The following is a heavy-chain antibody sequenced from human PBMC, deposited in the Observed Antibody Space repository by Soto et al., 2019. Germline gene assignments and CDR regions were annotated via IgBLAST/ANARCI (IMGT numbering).Heavy chain of an antibody. V-gene: IGHV1-46*01. CDR3: AREHESYIGCAKAYDI. CDR2: INPSGDVT. D-gene: IGHD3-16*01. CDR1: GYTFANYY. Sequence: ASVKVSCKASGYTFANYYIHWVRQAPAQGLEWVGLINPSGDVTRYAQRFQGRVTMTRYTSTSTVYMEIRSLTSGDTAVYSCAREHESYIGCAKAYDIWGQGTMVTVSS. J-gene: IGHJ3*02.